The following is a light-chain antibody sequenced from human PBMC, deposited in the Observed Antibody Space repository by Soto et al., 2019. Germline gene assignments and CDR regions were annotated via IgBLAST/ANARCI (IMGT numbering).Light chain of an antibody. CDR1: QSSLYNSNNKNY. CDR2: WAS. J-gene: IGKJ1*01. Sequence: DIVMTQSPDSLAVSLGERATINCKSSQSSLYNSNNKNYLAWYQQKAGQPPKLLIYWASTRESGVPDRFSGSGSGTDFTLTISSLQAEDVAVYYCQQYHDTPRTFGQGTKVEIK. V-gene: IGKV4-1*01. CDR3: QQYHDTPRT.